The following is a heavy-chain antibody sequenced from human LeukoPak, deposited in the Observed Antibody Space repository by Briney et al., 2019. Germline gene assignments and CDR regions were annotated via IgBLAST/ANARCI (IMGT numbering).Heavy chain of an antibody. CDR1: GFSVTNNY. J-gene: IGHJ4*02. D-gene: IGHD6-13*01. V-gene: IGHV3-74*01. CDR2: IEKDGSST. CDR3: ARGSWSAAGTSIDY. Sequence: PVGSLRLSCAASGFSVTNNYMSWVRQAPGKGLEWVSRIEKDGSSTSYADSVKGRFTISRDNAANTLYLQMNSLRAEDTAVYYCARGSWSAAGTSIDYWGQGTLVTVSS.